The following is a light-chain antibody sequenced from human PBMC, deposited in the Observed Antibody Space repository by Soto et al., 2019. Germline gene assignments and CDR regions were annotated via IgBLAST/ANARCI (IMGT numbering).Light chain of an antibody. J-gene: IGKJ5*01. CDR1: QSVSSNY. CDR3: QQYGSSPFT. V-gene: IGKV3-20*01. CDR2: GAS. Sequence: EILLTQSPASLSLSPGERATLSCGASQSVSSNYLAEYQQKPGQAPRLLIYGASTRATGVPDRFSGSESGTDFTLSISRLEPDDFVVYYCQQYGSSPFTFGQGTRLEIK.